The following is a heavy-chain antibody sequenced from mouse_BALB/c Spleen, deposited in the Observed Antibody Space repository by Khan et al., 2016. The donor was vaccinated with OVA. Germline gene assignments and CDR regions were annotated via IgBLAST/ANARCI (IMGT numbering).Heavy chain of an antibody. J-gene: IGHJ3*01. V-gene: IGHV2-9*02. D-gene: IGHD2-4*01. CDR2: IWTGGIK. Sequence: QVQLKQSGPGLVAPSQSLSITCTVSGFSLSSYGVHWVRQPPGKGLEWLGVIWTGGIKNYNSALMSRLSISKDNSKSQVFLKMNRLQTDDTAIYYCARSYDYDVGGFAYWGQGTLVTVSA. CDR3: ARSYDYDVGGFAY. CDR1: GFSLSSYG.